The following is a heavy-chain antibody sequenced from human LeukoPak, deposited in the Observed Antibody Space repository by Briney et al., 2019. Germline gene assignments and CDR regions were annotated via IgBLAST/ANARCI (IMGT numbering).Heavy chain of an antibody. CDR3: ASVYSGHAYYYYYYMDV. CDR2: ISSSSSTI. CDR1: GSTFSSYS. Sequence: GGSLRLSCAASGSTFSSYSMNWVRQAPGEGLECGSYISSSSSTIYYADSVKGRFTISRDNAKNSLYLQMNSLRAEDTAVYYCASVYSGHAYYYYYYMDVWGKGTTVTVSS. V-gene: IGHV3-48*01. J-gene: IGHJ6*03. D-gene: IGHD5-12*01.